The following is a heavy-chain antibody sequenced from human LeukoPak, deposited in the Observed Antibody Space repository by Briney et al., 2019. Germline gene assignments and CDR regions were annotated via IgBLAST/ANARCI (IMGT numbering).Heavy chain of an antibody. Sequence: GASVKVSCKASGYTFTSYGISWVRQAPGQGLEWMGWISAYNGNTNYAQKLQGRVTMTTDTSTSTAYMELSSLRSEDTAVYYCARGAIQFGLKNNWFDPWGQGTLVTVSS. CDR2: ISAYNGNT. D-gene: IGHD3-16*01. J-gene: IGHJ5*02. CDR1: GYTFTSYG. CDR3: ARGAIQFGLKNNWFDP. V-gene: IGHV1-18*01.